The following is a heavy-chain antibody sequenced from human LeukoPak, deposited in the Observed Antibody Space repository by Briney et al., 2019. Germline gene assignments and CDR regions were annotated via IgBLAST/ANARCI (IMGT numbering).Heavy chain of an antibody. V-gene: IGHV3-7*01. CDR3: ARDPGSSSFDY. CDR2: IDRDGSVR. Sequence: GGSLRLSCAASGFTFSAYWMSWVRQTPEKGLEFVANIDRDGSVRNYMDSLKGRCTISRDNAKKSLYLEINSLRADDTAMYYCARDPGSSSFDYWGQGSLVTVFS. D-gene: IGHD1-14*01. CDR1: GFTFSAYW. J-gene: IGHJ4*02.